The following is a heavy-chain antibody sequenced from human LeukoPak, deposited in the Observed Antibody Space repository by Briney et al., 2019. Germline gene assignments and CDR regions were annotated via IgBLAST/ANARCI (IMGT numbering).Heavy chain of an antibody. CDR1: GYTFTSYA. J-gene: IGHJ4*02. D-gene: IGHD3-3*01. Sequence: ASVKVSCKASGYTFTSYAVNWVRQAPGQGLEWMGWINTNTGNPTYAQGFTGRFVFSLDTSVSTAYLQISSLKAEDTAVYYCAIFVGHYDFWSGSPGWGQGTLVTVSS. CDR3: AIFVGHYDFWSGSPG. CDR2: INTNTGNP. V-gene: IGHV7-4-1*02.